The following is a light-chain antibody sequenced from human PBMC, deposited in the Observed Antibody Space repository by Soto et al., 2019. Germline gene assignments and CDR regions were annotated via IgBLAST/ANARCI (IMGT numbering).Light chain of an antibody. CDR3: QQRSNWSPYT. CDR1: QSVSSY. CDR2: DAS. V-gene: IGKV3-11*01. J-gene: IGKJ2*01. Sequence: EIVLTQSPATLSLSPGERATLSCRASQSVSSYLAWYQQKPGQAPRLLIYDASNRATGIPARFSGSGSGTAFTLTISSLEPEDFAVYYCQQRSNWSPYTLGQGTKLEIK.